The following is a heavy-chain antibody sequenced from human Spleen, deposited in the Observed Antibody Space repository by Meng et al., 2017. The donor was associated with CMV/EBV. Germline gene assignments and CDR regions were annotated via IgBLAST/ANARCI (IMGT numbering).Heavy chain of an antibody. CDR1: GFTFSSYS. D-gene: IGHD1-26*01. Sequence: GESLKISCAASGFTFSSYSMNWVRQAPGKGLEWVSSISSSSSYIYYADSVKGRFTITRDNAKNSLYLQMNSLRAEDTAVYYCATEQIIGGATDADYWGQGTLVTVSS. CDR3: ATEQIIGGATDADY. V-gene: IGHV3-21*01. CDR2: ISSSSSYI. J-gene: IGHJ4*02.